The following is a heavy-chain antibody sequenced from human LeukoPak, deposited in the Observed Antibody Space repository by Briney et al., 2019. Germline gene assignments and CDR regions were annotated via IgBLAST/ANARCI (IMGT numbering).Heavy chain of an antibody. CDR1: GYSISSGYY. CDR3: ARDKALYNWSDAFGI. J-gene: IGHJ3*02. CDR2: IYHSGST. Sequence: SETLSLTCTVSGYSISSGYYWGWIRQPPGKGLEWIGNIYHSGSTYYNPSLKSRVTISVDTSKNQFSLKLSSVTAADTAVYYCARDKALYNWSDAFGIWGQGTMVTVSS. D-gene: IGHD1-20*01. V-gene: IGHV4-38-2*02.